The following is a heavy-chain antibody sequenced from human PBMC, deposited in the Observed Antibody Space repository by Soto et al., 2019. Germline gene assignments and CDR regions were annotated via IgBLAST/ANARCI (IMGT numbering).Heavy chain of an antibody. CDR3: ARDIVVVPAAINAFDI. D-gene: IGHD2-2*02. CDR2: ISSSSSTI. CDR1: GFTFSSYS. Sequence: PGGSLRLSCAASGFTFSSYSMNWVRQAPGKGLEWVSYISSSSSTIYYADSVKGRFTISRDNAKNSLYLQMNSLRAEDTAVYYCARDIVVVPAAINAFDIWGQGTMVTVSS. J-gene: IGHJ3*02. V-gene: IGHV3-48*01.